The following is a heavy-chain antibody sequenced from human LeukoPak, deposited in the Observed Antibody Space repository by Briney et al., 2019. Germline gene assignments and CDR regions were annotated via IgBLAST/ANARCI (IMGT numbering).Heavy chain of an antibody. CDR2: INHSGST. D-gene: IGHD5-18*01. CDR3: ASSTPWIQLWYGRDY. V-gene: IGHV4-34*01. CDR1: GGSFSGYY. Sequence: SETLALTCAVYGGSFSGYYWSWIRQPPGKGLEWIGEINHSGSTNYNPSLKSRVTISVDTSKNQFSLKLSSVTAADTAVYYCASSTPWIQLWYGRDYWGQGPWSPSPQ. J-gene: IGHJ4*02.